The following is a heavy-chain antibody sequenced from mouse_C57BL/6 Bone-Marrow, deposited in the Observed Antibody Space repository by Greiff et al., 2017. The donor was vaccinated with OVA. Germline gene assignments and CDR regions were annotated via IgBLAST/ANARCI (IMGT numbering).Heavy chain of an antibody. Sequence: EVHLVESGEGLVKPGGSLKLSCAASGFTFSSYAMSWVRQTPEKRLEWVAYISSGGDYIYYADTVKGRFTISRDNARNTLYLQMSSLKSEDTAMYYCTREGYGSSRFAYWGQGTLVTVSA. J-gene: IGHJ3*01. V-gene: IGHV5-9-1*02. D-gene: IGHD1-1*01. CDR1: GFTFSSYA. CDR3: TREGYGSSRFAY. CDR2: ISSGGDYI.